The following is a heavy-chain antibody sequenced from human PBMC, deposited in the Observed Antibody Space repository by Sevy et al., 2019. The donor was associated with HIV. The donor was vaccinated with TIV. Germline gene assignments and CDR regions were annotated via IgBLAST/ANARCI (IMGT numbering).Heavy chain of an antibody. CDR3: ARAVSGSSSEKEIDF. V-gene: IGHV3-30*02. J-gene: IGHJ4*02. CDR1: GFTFSSYG. Sequence: GGSLRLSCAASGFTFSSYGMHWVRQAPGKGLEWVAFIRYDGSNKYYADSVKGRFTISRDNSKKTLYLQMNSLRAEDTAVYYCARAVSGSSSEKEIDFWCQGTLVTVSS. D-gene: IGHD6-6*01. CDR2: IRYDGSNK.